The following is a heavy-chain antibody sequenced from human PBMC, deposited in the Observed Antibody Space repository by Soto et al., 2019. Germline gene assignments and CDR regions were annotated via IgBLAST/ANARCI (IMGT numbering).Heavy chain of an antibody. CDR2: ISGSGGST. V-gene: IGHV3-23*01. CDR1: GFTFSSYA. CDR3: AKSMPSSPLKAGDIVVVPAARAQGYYYYGMDV. J-gene: IGHJ6*02. Sequence: GGSLRLSCAASGFTFSSYAMSWVRQAPGKGLEWVSAISGSGGSTYYADSVKGRFTISRDNSKNTLYLQMNSLRAEDTAVYYCAKSMPSSPLKAGDIVVVPAARAQGYYYYGMDVWGQGTTVTVSS. D-gene: IGHD2-2*01.